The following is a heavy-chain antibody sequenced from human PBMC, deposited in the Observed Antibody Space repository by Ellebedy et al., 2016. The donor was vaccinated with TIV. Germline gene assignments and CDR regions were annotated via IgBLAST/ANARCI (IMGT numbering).Heavy chain of an antibody. CDR3: ARDRTGTSFDY. Sequence: SETLSLTCTDSGYSISSGYYWGWIRQPPGKGLEWIGSIYHSGSTYYNPSLKSRVTISVDTSKNQFSLKLRSVTAADTAVYYCARDRTGTSFDYWGQGTLVTVSS. V-gene: IGHV4-38-2*02. D-gene: IGHD1-7*01. J-gene: IGHJ4*02. CDR1: GYSISSGYY. CDR2: IYHSGST.